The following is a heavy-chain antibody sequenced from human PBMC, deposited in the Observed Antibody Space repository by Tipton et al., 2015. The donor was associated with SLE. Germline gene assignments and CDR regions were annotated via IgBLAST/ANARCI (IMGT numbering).Heavy chain of an antibody. J-gene: IGHJ4*02. CDR2: IYYSGST. Sequence: LRLSCTVSGGSISSYYWTWIRQPPGKGLEWIGYIYYSGSTHYNPSLKSLVTISVDTSKNQFSLKLSSVTAADTAVYYCARSVVAGFFDYWGQGTLVTVSS. V-gene: IGHV4-59*01. CDR3: ARSVVAGFFDY. D-gene: IGHD6-19*01. CDR1: GGSISSYY.